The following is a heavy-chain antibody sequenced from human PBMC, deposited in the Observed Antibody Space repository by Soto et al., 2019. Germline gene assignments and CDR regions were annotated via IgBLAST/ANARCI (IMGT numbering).Heavy chain of an antibody. V-gene: IGHV3-49*04. CDR2: IRRKGYSGTT. D-gene: IGHD1-26*01. CDR3: ARDRVGSELSDFDY. J-gene: IGHJ4*01. CDR1: GFTFGGYA. Sequence: SLRLSCIVSGFTFGGYAVSWVRQPPGKGLEWVVAIRRKGYSGTTEYAASVKGRFTISRDDSKSIAYLKSASLKTEDTAVYHCARDRVGSELSDFDYWG.